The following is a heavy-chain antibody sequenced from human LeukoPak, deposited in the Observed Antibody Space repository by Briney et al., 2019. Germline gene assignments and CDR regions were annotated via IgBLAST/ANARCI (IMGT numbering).Heavy chain of an antibody. Sequence: GGSLRLSCAASGFSFSSYWMTWVRQAPGKGLEWVANINQDGSDRYYVDSVKGRFTISRDNAKNSLTLQMNSLRAEDKAVYFCARDGGSSDYDLFDYWGQGTLVTVSP. CDR2: INQDGSDR. CDR3: ARDGGSSDYDLFDY. D-gene: IGHD5-12*01. CDR1: GFSFSSYW. J-gene: IGHJ4*02. V-gene: IGHV3-7*05.